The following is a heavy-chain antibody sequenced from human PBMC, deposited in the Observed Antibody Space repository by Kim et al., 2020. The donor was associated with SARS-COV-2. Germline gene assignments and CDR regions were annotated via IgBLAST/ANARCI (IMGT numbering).Heavy chain of an antibody. J-gene: IGHJ4*02. D-gene: IGHD1-26*01. CDR2: LYSGGGT. Sequence: GGSLRLSCAASGFNVNSNYMSGVRQAPGKGLEWVSVLYSGGGTFYADSVKGRFTISRDNSKNTLYLQMNSLRAEDTAVYYCARGGENFDYWGQGTLVTVSS. CDR1: GFNVNSNY. V-gene: IGHV3-53*01. CDR3: ARGGENFDY.